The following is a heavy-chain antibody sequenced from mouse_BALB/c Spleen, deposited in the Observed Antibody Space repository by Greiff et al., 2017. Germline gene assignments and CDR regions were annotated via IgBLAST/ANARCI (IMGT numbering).Heavy chain of an antibody. D-gene: IGHD2-3*01. Sequence: VKLMESGPELVRPGVSVKISCKGSGYTFTDYAMHWVKQSHAKSLEWIGVISTYYGNTNYNQKFKGKATMTVDKSSSTAYMELARLTSEDSAIYYCARLGDGYHYAMDYWGQGTSVTVSS. V-gene: IGHV1-67*01. CDR1: GYTFTDYA. J-gene: IGHJ4*01. CDR2: ISTYYGNT. CDR3: ARLGDGYHYAMDY.